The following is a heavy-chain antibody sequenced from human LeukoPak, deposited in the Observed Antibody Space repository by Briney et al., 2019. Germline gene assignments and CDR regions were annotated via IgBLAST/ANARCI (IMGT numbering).Heavy chain of an antibody. D-gene: IGHD6-13*01. CDR1: GFTFSSYA. Sequence: GGSLRLSCAASGFTFSSYAMSWVRQAPGKGLEWVSDIIGSGSSTYYADSVKGRFTISRDNSKNTLFLQMNSLRAEDTAVYYCAKDRAQQLVLDFWGQGTLVTVSS. CDR3: AKDRAQQLVLDF. J-gene: IGHJ4*02. V-gene: IGHV3-23*01. CDR2: IIGSGSST.